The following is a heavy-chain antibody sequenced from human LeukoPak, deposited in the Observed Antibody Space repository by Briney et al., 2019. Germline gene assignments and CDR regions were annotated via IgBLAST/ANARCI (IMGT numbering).Heavy chain of an antibody. J-gene: IGHJ3*01. Sequence: PSETLSLTCTVSGGSISSSSYYWGWIRQPPGKGLEWIGSIYYSGSTYYNPSLKSRVTISVDTSKNQFSLKLSSVTAADTAVYYCAREDTVTTHFPNWSDPWGQGTRVTVSS. D-gene: IGHD4-17*01. CDR3: AREDTVTTHFPNWSDP. CDR1: GGSISSSSYY. CDR2: IYYSGST. V-gene: IGHV4-39*07.